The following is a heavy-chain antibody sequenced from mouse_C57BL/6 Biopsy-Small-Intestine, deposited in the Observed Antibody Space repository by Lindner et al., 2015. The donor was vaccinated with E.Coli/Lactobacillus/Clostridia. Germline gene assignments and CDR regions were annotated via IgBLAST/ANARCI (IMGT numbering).Heavy chain of an antibody. CDR1: GYTLTELS. V-gene: IGHV14-2*02. D-gene: IGHD6-2*01. CDR3: ARDRATRSSSSFEY. J-gene: IGHJ4*01. Sequence: SVKVSCKVSGYTLTELSMHWVRQAPGKGLEWMGGFDPEDGETIYAQKFQGRVTMTEDTSTDTAYMELSRLRSDDTAVYYCARDRATRSSSSFEYWGQGTLVTVSS. CDR2: FDPEDGET.